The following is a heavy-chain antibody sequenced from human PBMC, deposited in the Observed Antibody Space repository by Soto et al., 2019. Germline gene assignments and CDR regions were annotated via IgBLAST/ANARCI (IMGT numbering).Heavy chain of an antibody. V-gene: IGHV1-69*01. CDR3: ARPEYCSGGSCYYYYGMDV. Sequence: QVQLVQSGAEVKKPGSSVKVSCKASGGTFSSYAISWVRQAPGQGLEWMGGIIPIFGTANYAQKFQGRVTITADDSTSTAYMELSSLGSEDTAVYYCARPEYCSGGSCYYYYGMDVWGQGTTVTVSS. J-gene: IGHJ6*02. CDR2: IIPIFGTA. D-gene: IGHD2-15*01. CDR1: GGTFSSYA.